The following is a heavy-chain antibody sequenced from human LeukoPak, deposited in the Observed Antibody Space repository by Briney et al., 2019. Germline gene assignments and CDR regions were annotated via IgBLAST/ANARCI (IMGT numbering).Heavy chain of an antibody. V-gene: IGHV4-39*07. J-gene: IGHJ4*02. CDR3: ARAGYSYGTGYYFDY. CDR1: GGSISSSSYY. Sequence: SETPSLTCTVSGGSISSSSYYWGWIRQPPGKGLEWIGSIYYSGSTYYNPSLKSRVTISVDTSKNQFSLKLSSVTAADAAVYYCARAGYSYGTGYYFDYWGQGALVTVSS. D-gene: IGHD5-18*01. CDR2: IYYSGST.